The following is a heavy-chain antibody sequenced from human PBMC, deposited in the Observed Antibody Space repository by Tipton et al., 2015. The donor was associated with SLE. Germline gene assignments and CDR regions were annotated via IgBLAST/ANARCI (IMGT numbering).Heavy chain of an antibody. CDR3: ARTSWENYFDY. Sequence: TLSLTCAVYGGSFSGYYWSWIRQPPGKGLEWIGEINRSGSTNYNPSLKSRVTISVDTSKTQFSLKLSSVTAADTAVYYCARTSWENYFDYWGQGTLVTVSS. CDR2: INRSGST. V-gene: IGHV4-34*01. J-gene: IGHJ4*02. D-gene: IGHD1-26*01. CDR1: GGSFSGYY.